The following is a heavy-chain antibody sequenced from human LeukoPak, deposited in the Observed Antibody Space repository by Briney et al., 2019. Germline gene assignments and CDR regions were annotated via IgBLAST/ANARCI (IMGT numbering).Heavy chain of an antibody. Sequence: ASVKVSCKASGYTFTSYAMHWVRQAPGQRLEWMGMINPSGGSTSYAQKFQGRVTMTRDMSTSTVYMELSSLRSEDTAVYYCARDPSYSSGWYIGTFDYWGQGTLVTVSS. CDR1: GYTFTSYA. J-gene: IGHJ4*02. CDR3: ARDPSYSSGWYIGTFDY. CDR2: INPSGGST. D-gene: IGHD6-19*01. V-gene: IGHV1-46*01.